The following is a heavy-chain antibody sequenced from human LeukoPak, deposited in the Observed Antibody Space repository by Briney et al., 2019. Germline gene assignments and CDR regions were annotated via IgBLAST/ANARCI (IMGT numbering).Heavy chain of an antibody. D-gene: IGHD3-10*01. Sequence: ASVKVSCKASGYTLTDYYMHWVRQAPGQGLEWMGWMNPNNGNTGYAQTFQGRVTMTRDTFTSTAYMELRSLTSEDTAVYYCVRDGEGLAISVNYWFDLWGQGTLVTVSS. V-gene: IGHV1-8*02. CDR1: GYTLTDYY. CDR2: MNPNNGNT. J-gene: IGHJ5*02. CDR3: VRDGEGLAISVNYWFDL.